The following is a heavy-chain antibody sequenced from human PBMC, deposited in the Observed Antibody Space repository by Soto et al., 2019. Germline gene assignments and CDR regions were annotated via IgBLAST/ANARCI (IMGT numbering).Heavy chain of an antibody. CDR2: INPNGGST. D-gene: IGHD2-21*01. Sequence: QVQLVQSGAEVKKPGASEKISCKASGYTFIHYYIHWVRQAPGQGLEWMAIINPNGGSTNYAQKFQGRVTVTSDTSTTTVSMELNSLESGDTAVYFCARSLLQGDFWGQGTLVTVPS. J-gene: IGHJ4*02. CDR3: ARSLLQGDF. V-gene: IGHV1-46*01. CDR1: GYTFIHYY.